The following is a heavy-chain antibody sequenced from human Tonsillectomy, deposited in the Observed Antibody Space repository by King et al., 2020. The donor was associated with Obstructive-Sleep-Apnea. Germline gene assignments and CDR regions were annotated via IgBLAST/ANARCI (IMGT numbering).Heavy chain of an antibody. Sequence: QLVQSGAEAKKPGESLKISCKGSGYSFTNYWIGWVRQMPGKGLEWMGVVYPGDSDTRYSPSFQGQVTISTDKSISTAYLQWSSLKASDTAMYYCARHYDFVWGTYRRYYYYAMDVWGQGTTVTVSS. V-gene: IGHV5-51*01. CDR2: VYPGDSDT. D-gene: IGHD3-16*02. J-gene: IGHJ6*02. CDR3: ARHYDFVWGTYRRYYYYAMDV. CDR1: GYSFTNYW.